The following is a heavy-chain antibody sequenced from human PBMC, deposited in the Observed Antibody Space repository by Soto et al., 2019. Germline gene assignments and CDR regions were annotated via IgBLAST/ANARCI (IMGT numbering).Heavy chain of an antibody. Sequence: QVQLVQSGAEVKKPGSSVKVSCKASGGTFSSYTISWVRQAPGQGLEWMGRIIPILGIANYAQKFQGRVTITGDKSPSNAYRGRGRLRSEGPAGDYWAGGRGGGGYGYDYWGQGTLVTVSS. J-gene: IGHJ4*02. CDR3: AGGRGGGGYGYDY. V-gene: IGHV1-69*02. CDR2: IIPILGIA. CDR1: GGTFSSYT. D-gene: IGHD5-18*01.